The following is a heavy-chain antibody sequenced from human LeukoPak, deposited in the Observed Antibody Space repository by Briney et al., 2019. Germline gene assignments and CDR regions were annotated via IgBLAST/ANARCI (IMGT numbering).Heavy chain of an antibody. V-gene: IGHV5-51*01. CDR3: ARVSANAFHL. J-gene: IGHJ3*01. Sequence: GGSLKISCKGSGYTFTSYWIAWVRQMPGKGLEWMGIIYPGDSDTRYSPSFQGQVAISVDKSTSTTYLQWSSLKASDTAIYYCARVSANAFHLWGQGTMVTVSS. CDR2: IYPGDSDT. D-gene: IGHD5/OR15-5a*01. CDR1: GYTFTSYW.